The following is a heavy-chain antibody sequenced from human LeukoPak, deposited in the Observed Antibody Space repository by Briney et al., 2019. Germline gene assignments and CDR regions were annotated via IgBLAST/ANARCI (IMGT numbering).Heavy chain of an antibody. J-gene: IGHJ1*01. V-gene: IGHV3-33*01. D-gene: IGHD2-21*02. CDR1: GFTFSSYG. Sequence: GGSLRLSCAASGFTFSSYGMYWVRQAPGKGLEWVAVVRYDGSTKYYAGSVKGRFTISRDSSKNTLYLEMNSLRAEDTAVYYCARGVVVTATPAEYFQHWGQGTLVTVSS. CDR3: ARGVVVTATPAEYFQH. CDR2: VRYDGSTK.